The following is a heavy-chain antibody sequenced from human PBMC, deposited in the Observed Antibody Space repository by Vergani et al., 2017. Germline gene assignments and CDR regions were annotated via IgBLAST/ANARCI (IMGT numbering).Heavy chain of an antibody. CDR1: ADSISSGSYY. Sequence: QLQLQQSGPGLVKPSDTLFLTCTVSADSISSGSYYWGWIRQPPGKSLEWIGSIYYSGLTYYNPSLKSRVAISVDTSKNQFSLKVTSVTAADTAVYFCARQRPGSGWSPGDFDDWGQGILVTVSS. V-gene: IGHV4-39*01. CDR2: IYYSGLT. CDR3: ARQRPGSGWSPGDFDD. D-gene: IGHD6-19*01. J-gene: IGHJ4*02.